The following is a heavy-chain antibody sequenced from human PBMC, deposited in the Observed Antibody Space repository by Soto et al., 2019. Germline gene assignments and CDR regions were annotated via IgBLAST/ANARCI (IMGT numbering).Heavy chain of an antibody. CDR1: GFTFSSYG. CDR2: IPYDVGNK. CDR3: AKTLGYCTSSSCSREFYYYYGMDV. J-gene: IGHJ6*02. D-gene: IGHD2-2*01. V-gene: IGHV3-30*18. Sequence: GGSLRLSCAASGFTFSSYGRHWVRQAPGKGLEWVAVIPYDVGNKYYADSVKGRFTLSRDNPKNTVFLQMNSLRAEDTAVYYCAKTLGYCTSSSCSREFYYYYGMDVWGQGTRVTVSS.